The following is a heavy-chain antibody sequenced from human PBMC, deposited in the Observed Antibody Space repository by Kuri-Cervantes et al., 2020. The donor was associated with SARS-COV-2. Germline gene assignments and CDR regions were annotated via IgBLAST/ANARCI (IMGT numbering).Heavy chain of an antibody. CDR1: GGSFSSYY. Sequence: GSLRLSCAVYGGSFSSYYWGWIRQPPGKGLEWIGSIYHTGRTYYNPSLKNRVTISADTSKNHVSLKLNSVTAADTAVYYCARRPAYYDSSGFPTSFFDYWGQGTLVTVSS. CDR3: ARRPAYYDSSGFPTSFFDY. V-gene: IGHV4-38-2*01. J-gene: IGHJ4*02. CDR2: IYHTGRT. D-gene: IGHD3-22*01.